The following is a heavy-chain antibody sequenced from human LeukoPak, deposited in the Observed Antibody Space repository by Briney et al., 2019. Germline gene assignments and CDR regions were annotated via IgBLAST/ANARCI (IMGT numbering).Heavy chain of an antibody. CDR1: GFTFNSYA. CDR2: IRSSGGGS. V-gene: IGHV3-23*01. Sequence: GGSLRLSCAASGFTFNSYAMSWVRQAPGRGLEWVSGIRSSGGGSYYADSVKGRFTISRDDSKNTLYLQMNSLRAEDTAVYYCTKEKGLRGTSLPSPVDVWGQGTTVTVSS. J-gene: IGHJ6*02. CDR3: TKEKGLRGTSLPSPVDV. D-gene: IGHD3-10*01.